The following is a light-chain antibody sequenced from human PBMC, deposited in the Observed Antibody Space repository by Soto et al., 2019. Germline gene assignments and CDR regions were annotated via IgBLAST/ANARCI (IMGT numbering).Light chain of an antibody. J-gene: IGKJ4*01. CDR1: QSVLYSSDNKNY. Sequence: DIVMTQSPDSLAVSLGERATINCKSSQSVLYSSDNKNYLAWYQQKPGQPPKLLIYWASTRDSGVPDRFSGSGSGADFPLTISRLQAEDVAVYYCQQYYTTLTFGGGTRVEIK. CDR2: WAS. CDR3: QQYYTTLT. V-gene: IGKV4-1*01.